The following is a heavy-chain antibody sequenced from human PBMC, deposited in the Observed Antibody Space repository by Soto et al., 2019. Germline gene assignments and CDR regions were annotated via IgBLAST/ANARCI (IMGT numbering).Heavy chain of an antibody. CDR3: ARPRTSDWAYDI. CDR1: GFTFSNYW. J-gene: IGHJ3*02. CDR2: IKTDGSDT. V-gene: IGHV3-74*01. Sequence: EVQLVESGGGLVQPGGSLRLSCAASGFTFSNYWMHGVRQSPGKGLVWVSRIKTDGSDTHYADSVTGRFTISRDNAKNTLYLQMNSLRDEDTAVYYCARPRTSDWAYDIWGQGTMVIVSS. D-gene: IGHD3-9*01.